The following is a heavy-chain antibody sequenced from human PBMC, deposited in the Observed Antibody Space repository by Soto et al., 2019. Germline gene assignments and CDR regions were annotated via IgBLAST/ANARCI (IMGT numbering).Heavy chain of an antibody. D-gene: IGHD5-12*01. Sequence: QLQLVESGGGVVQPGKSLTLSCAASGFMFSLSGMHWVRQAPGKGLEWVAVISDDGTEKYYRDSVKGRFTISRDNSKNTLYLKMNSLRAEDTAVYYCAKDRYSISPGHLDYWGQGTLVTVSS. CDR2: ISDDGTEK. CDR3: AKDRYSISPGHLDY. CDR1: GFMFSLSG. V-gene: IGHV3-30*18. J-gene: IGHJ4*02.